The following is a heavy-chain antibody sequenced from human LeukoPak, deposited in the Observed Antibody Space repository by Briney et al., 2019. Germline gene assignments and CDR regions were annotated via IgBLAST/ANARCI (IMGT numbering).Heavy chain of an antibody. CDR1: GFTVSSNY. Sequence: PGGSLRLSCAASGFTVSSNYMSWVRQAPGKGLEWVSSISSSSSYIYYADSVKGRFTISRDNAKNSLYLQMNSLRAEDTAVYYCARELSGLRLGGANWFDPWGQGTLVTVSS. CDR2: ISSSSSYI. CDR3: ARELSGLRLGGANWFDP. J-gene: IGHJ5*02. D-gene: IGHD3-16*01. V-gene: IGHV3-21*01.